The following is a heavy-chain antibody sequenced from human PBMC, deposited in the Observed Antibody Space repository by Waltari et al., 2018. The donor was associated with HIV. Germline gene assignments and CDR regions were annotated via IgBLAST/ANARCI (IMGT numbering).Heavy chain of an antibody. J-gene: IGHJ6*02. CDR3: ARGRGATIYYYYGMDV. V-gene: IGHV4-61*02. Sequence: QVQLQESGPGLVKPSQPLSLTCTVSGGSISSGSSSWRWLRQPPGKGLEWIGRIYTSGSTNYNPSLKSRVTISVDTSKNQFSLKLSSVTAADTAVYYCARGRGATIYYYYGMDVWGQGTTVTVSS. D-gene: IGHD1-26*01. CDR2: IYTSGST. CDR1: GGSISSGSSS.